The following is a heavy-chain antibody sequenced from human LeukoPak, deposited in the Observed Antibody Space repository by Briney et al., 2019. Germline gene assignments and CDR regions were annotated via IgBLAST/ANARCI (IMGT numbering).Heavy chain of an antibody. Sequence: SQTLSLTCTVSGGSISSGDYYWSWIRQPPGKGLEWIGYIYYSGSTYYNPSLKSRVTISVDTSMNQFSLKLSSVTAADTAVYYCARTILRFTGEFDIWGQGTMVTVSS. J-gene: IGHJ3*02. D-gene: IGHD1-26*01. CDR1: GGSISSGDYY. CDR2: IYYSGST. V-gene: IGHV4-30-4*01. CDR3: ARTILRFTGEFDI.